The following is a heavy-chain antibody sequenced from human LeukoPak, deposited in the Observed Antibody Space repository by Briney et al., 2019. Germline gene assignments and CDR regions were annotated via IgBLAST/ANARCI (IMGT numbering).Heavy chain of an antibody. CDR3: AKNGGTILGVVNGRHYYGMDV. CDR1: GFTFSSYA. V-gene: IGHV3-23*01. Sequence: GGSLRLSCAASGFTFSSYAMSWVRQAPGKGPEWVSAISGSGGSTYYADAVKGRFTISRDNSKHTLYLQMNSLRAEDTAVYYWAKNGGTILGVVNGRHYYGMDVWGQGTTVTVSS. D-gene: IGHD3-3*01. CDR2: ISGSGGST. J-gene: IGHJ6*02.